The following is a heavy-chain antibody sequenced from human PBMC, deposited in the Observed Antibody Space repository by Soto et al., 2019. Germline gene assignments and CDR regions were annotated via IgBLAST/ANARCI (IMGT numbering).Heavy chain of an antibody. V-gene: IGHV4-59*08. D-gene: IGHD6-19*01. CDR2: IYYSGST. J-gene: IGHJ4*02. Sequence: QVQLQESGPGLVKPSETLSLTCTVSGGSISSHYWSWVRQPPGKGLEWIGHIYYSGSTTYNPSLTRRVTISLDTSKNQLSRRLSSVTAADTAVYYCARRGSGAIVLDYWGQGTLVTVSS. CDR1: GGSISSHY. CDR3: ARRGSGAIVLDY.